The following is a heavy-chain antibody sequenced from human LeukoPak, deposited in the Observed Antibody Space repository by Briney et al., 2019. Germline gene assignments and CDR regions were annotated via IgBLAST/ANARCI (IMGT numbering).Heavy chain of an antibody. Sequence: ASVTVSCKASGGTFSSYAIGWVRQAPGQGLEWMGGIIPIFGTANYAQKFQGRVTITADESTSTAYMELSSLRSEDTAVYYCARGSGWLQYREPLDYWGQGTLVTVSS. D-gene: IGHD5-24*01. V-gene: IGHV1-69*13. CDR2: IIPIFGTA. CDR1: GGTFSSYA. J-gene: IGHJ4*02. CDR3: ARGSGWLQYREPLDY.